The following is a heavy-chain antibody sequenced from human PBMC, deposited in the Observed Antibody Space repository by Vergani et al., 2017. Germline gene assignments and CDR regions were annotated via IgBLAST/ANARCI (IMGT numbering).Heavy chain of an antibody. D-gene: IGHD3-3*02. V-gene: IGHV3-33*01. Sequence: QVQLAESGGGVVQPGRSLRLSCAGSGFTLSSHAMHWVRQAPGKGLEWVAFIWYDGSKEYYADSVKGRFTISRDNSKNSLYLQMNSLRAEDTAVYYCARRAFDPEDWYFDLWGRGTLVTVSS. CDR2: IWYDGSKE. CDR3: ARRAFDPEDWYFDL. CDR1: GFTLSSHA. J-gene: IGHJ2*01.